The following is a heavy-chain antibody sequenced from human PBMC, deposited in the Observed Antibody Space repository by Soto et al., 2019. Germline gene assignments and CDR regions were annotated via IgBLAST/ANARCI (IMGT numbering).Heavy chain of an antibody. J-gene: IGHJ4*02. V-gene: IGHV1-8*01. CDR3: ARGLSRSGSYWFDY. D-gene: IGHD1-26*01. CDR2: MNPNSGNT. Sequence: QLQLVQSGAEVKKPGASVKVSCKASGYTFTSPDINWVRQATGQGLEWMGWMNPNSGNTGYAQNFQGRVNMTRNTTISTAYMELGSLRSEDTAVYYCARGLSRSGSYWFDYWGQGAMVTVSS. CDR1: GYTFTSPD.